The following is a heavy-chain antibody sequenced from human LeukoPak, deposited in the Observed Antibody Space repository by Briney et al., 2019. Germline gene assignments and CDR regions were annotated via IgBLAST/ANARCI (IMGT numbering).Heavy chain of an antibody. CDR2: ISYDGSNK. Sequence: GGSLRLSCAASGFTFSSYGMHWVRQAPGKGLEWVAVISYDGSNKYYADSAKGRFTISRDNSKNTLYLQMNSLRAEDTAVYYCAFGEERWSGDYWGQGTLVTVSS. V-gene: IGHV3-30*03. CDR1: GFTFSSYG. D-gene: IGHD3-10*01. J-gene: IGHJ4*02. CDR3: AFGEERWSGDY.